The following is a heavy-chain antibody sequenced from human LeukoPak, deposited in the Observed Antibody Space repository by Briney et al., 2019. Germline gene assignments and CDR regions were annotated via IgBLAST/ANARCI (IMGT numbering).Heavy chain of an antibody. Sequence: ASVKVSCKASGYTFTGYYMHWVRQAPGQGLEWMGWINPNSGGTNYAQKFQGRITMTRDTYISTAYMELSRLRSDDTAVYYCASTVLLWFGELLDSYYYGMDVWGQGTTVTVSS. CDR2: INPNSGGT. J-gene: IGHJ6*02. D-gene: IGHD3-10*01. CDR3: ASTVLLWFGELLDSYYYGMDV. CDR1: GYTFTGYY. V-gene: IGHV1-2*02.